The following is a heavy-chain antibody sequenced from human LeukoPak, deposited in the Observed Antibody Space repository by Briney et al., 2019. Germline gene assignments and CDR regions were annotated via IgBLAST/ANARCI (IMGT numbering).Heavy chain of an antibody. V-gene: IGHV1-18*01. J-gene: IGHJ4*02. Sequence: ASVKVSCKASGSTFSSYGISWVRQAPGQGLEWVGWIRGDNGNTNYAQNFQGRVTMTTDTSTSTAYMELRSLGSDETAVYYCARVDLLTGYYFFDYWGQGTLVTVSS. CDR2: IRGDNGNT. CDR3: ARVDLLTGYYFFDY. CDR1: GSTFSSYG. D-gene: IGHD3-9*01.